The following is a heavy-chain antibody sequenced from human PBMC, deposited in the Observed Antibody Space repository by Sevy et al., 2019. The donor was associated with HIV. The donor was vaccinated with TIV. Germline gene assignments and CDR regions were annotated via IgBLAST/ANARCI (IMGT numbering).Heavy chain of an antibody. CDR1: GFTFSGFG. V-gene: IGHV3-30*18. CDR3: AKDREVVGAKFDF. Sequence: GGSLRLSCAASGFTFSGFGMHWVRQAPGKGLEWVAVISCHETSKFYAESVKGRFTISRDNSKNTLYLEMNSLRAADKALYYCAKDREVVGAKFDFWGQGTMVTVSS. J-gene: IGHJ4*02. CDR2: ISCHETSK. D-gene: IGHD1-26*01.